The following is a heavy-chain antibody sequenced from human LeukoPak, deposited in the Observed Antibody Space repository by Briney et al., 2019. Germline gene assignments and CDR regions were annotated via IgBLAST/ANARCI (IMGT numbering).Heavy chain of an antibody. D-gene: IGHD5-24*01. J-gene: IGHJ3*02. CDR2: IYPGDSDT. V-gene: IGHV5-51*01. CDR1: GYSLTSYC. CDR3: ASSDAWPPLQVI. Sequence: GESLKIFRKGFGYSLTSYCNGWVRQMPGKGLEWMGIIYPGDSDTRYSPSFQGQVTISADKSVSTAYLQWSSLKASDTAMYYCASSDAWPPLQVIWGQGRMVTVSS.